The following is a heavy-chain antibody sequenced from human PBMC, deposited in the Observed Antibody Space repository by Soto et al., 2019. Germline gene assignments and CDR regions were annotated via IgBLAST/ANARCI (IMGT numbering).Heavy chain of an antibody. J-gene: IGHJ4*02. Sequence: SETLSLTCTVSGGSISSYYWSWIRQPPGKGLEWIGYIYYSGSTNYNPSLKSRVTISVDTSKNQFSLKLSSVTAADTAVYYCARNVDIVATIRGYYFDYWGQGTLVTVSS. CDR2: IYYSGST. CDR1: GGSISSYY. V-gene: IGHV4-59*01. D-gene: IGHD5-12*01. CDR3: ARNVDIVATIRGYYFDY.